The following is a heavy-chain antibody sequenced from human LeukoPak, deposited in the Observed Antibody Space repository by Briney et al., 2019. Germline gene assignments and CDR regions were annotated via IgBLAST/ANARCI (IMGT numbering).Heavy chain of an antibody. V-gene: IGHV3-30*18. CDR1: GFTFSSYG. CDR2: ISYDGSNK. D-gene: IGHD3-10*01. Sequence: GGSLRLSCAASGFTFSSYGMHWVRQAPGKGLEWVAVISYDGSNKYCADSVKGRFTISRDNSKNTLYLQMNSLRAEDTAVYYCAKDWLSMVRYYYYGMDVWGQGTTVTVSS. J-gene: IGHJ6*02. CDR3: AKDWLSMVRYYYYGMDV.